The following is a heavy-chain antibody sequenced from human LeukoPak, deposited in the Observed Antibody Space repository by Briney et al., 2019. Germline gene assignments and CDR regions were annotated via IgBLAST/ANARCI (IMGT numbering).Heavy chain of an antibody. V-gene: IGHV4-59*08. CDR1: GGSISSYC. J-gene: IGHJ6*02. Sequence: SETLSLTCTVPGGSISSYCWSWIRQPPGKGLEWIGYIYYSGSTNYNPSLKSRVTISVDTSKNQFSLKLSSVTAADTAVYYCARLYYYDSSGYYYGYYYGMDVWGQGTTVTVSS. CDR2: IYYSGST. D-gene: IGHD3-22*01. CDR3: ARLYYYDSSGYYYGYYYGMDV.